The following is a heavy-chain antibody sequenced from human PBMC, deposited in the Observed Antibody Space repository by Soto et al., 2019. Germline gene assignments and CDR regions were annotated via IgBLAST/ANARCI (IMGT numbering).Heavy chain of an antibody. CDR1: VGSFSGFY. CDR2: INHSGST. J-gene: IGHJ6*02. CDR3: ARIRVRRGISYYYYGMDV. Sequence: PSETLSLTCAVYVGSFSGFYWSWVRQPPGKGLEWIGEINHSGSTNYTPSLQSRVTISVDTSKNQFFLKLNSVTAADTAVYYCARIRVRRGISYYYYGMDVWGQGTTVTVSS. V-gene: IGHV4-34*01. D-gene: IGHD3-10*01.